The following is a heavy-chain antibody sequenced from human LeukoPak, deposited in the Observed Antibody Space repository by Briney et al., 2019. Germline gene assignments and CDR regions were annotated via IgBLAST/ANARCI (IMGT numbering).Heavy chain of an antibody. D-gene: IGHD3-22*01. V-gene: IGHV3-15*01. CDR2: IKSKTDGGTT. J-gene: IGHJ5*02. CDR1: GFTFSNAW. Sequence: GGSLRLSCAASGFTFSNAWMSWVRQAPGKGLEWVGRIKSKTDGGTTDYAAPVKGRFTISTDDSKNTLYLQMNSLKTEDTAVYYCTIEYYYDSSGSNWFDPWGQGTLVTVSS. CDR3: TIEYYYDSSGSNWFDP.